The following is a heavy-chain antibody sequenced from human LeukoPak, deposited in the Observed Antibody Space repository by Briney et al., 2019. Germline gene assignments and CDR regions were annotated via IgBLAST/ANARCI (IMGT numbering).Heavy chain of an antibody. J-gene: IGHJ6*04. V-gene: IGHV3-21*01. Sequence: VMLGGSLRLSCAASGFTFSSYSMNWVRQAPGKGLEWVSSISSSSSYIYYADSVKGRFTISRDNAKNSLYLQMNSLRAEDTAVYYCAELGITMIGGVWGKGTTVTISS. CDR1: GFTFSSYS. D-gene: IGHD3-10*02. CDR2: ISSSSSYI. CDR3: AELGITMIGGV.